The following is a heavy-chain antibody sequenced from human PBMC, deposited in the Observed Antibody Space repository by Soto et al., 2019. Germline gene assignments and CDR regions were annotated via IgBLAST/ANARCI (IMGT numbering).Heavy chain of an antibody. CDR3: ANSGIWELEGFDY. CDR1: GFTFSSYA. CDR2: ISGSGGST. V-gene: IGHV3-23*01. J-gene: IGHJ4*02. D-gene: IGHD1-26*01. Sequence: GGSLRLSCAASGFTFSSYAMSWVRQAPGKGLEWVSAISGSGGSTYYADSVKGRFTISRDNSKNTLYLQMNSLRAEDTAVYYCANSGIWELEGFDYWGQGTLVTVSS.